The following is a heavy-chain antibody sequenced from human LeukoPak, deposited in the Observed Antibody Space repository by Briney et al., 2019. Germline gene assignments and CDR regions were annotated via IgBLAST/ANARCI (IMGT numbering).Heavy chain of an antibody. CDR3: AKGGGAYNWFDP. CDR1: GFTFSSYA. V-gene: IGHV3-23*01. CDR2: ISGSGGST. Sequence: VQPGGSLRLSCAASGFTFSSYAMSWVRQAPRKGLEWVSAISGSGGSTYYADSVKGRFTISRDNSKNTLYLQMNSLRAEDTAVYYCAKGGGAYNWFDPWGQGTLATVSS. J-gene: IGHJ5*02. D-gene: IGHD3-10*01.